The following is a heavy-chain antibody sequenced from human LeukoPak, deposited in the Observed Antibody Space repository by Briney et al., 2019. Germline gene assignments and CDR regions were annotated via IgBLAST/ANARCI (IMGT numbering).Heavy chain of an antibody. CDR2: ISGSGGST. D-gene: IGHD2-2*01. V-gene: IGHV3-23*01. Sequence: GSLRLSCAASGFTFSSYAMSWVRQAPGKGLEWVSAISGSGGSTYYADSVKGRFTISRDNSKNTLYLQMNSLRAEDTAVYYCAKDRVGYCSSTSCLWPVDYWGQGTLVTVSS. CDR1: GFTFSSYA. J-gene: IGHJ4*02. CDR3: AKDRVGYCSSTSCLWPVDY.